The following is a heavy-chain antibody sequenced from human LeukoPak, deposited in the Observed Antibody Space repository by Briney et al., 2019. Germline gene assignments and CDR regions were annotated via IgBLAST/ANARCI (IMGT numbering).Heavy chain of an antibody. CDR1: GGSISSSNW. D-gene: IGHD3-3*01. CDR3: ARRAYDFWSGFDY. V-gene: IGHV4-4*02. J-gene: IGHJ4*02. CDR2: INHSGST. Sequence: SGTLSLTCAVSGGSISSSNWWSWVRQPPGKGLEWIGEINHSGSTNYNPSLKSRVTISVDTSKNQFSLKLSSVTAADTAVYYCARRAYDFWSGFDYWGQGTLVTVSS.